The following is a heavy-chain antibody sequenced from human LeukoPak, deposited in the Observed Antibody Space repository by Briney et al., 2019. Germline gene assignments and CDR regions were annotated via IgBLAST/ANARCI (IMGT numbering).Heavy chain of an antibody. J-gene: IGHJ4*02. V-gene: IGHV4-59*08. CDR2: IYYSGST. CDR1: GGSISSYY. Sequence: SGTLSLTCTVSGGSISSYYWSWIRQPPGKGLEWIGYIYYSGSTNYNLSLKSRVTISVDTSKNQFSLKLSSVTAADTAVYYCARQGSMTARYDYWGQGTLVTVSS. CDR3: ARQGSMTARYDY. D-gene: IGHD2-21*02.